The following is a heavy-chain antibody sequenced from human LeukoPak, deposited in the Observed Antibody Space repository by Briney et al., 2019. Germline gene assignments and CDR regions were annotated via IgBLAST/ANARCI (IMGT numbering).Heavy chain of an antibody. J-gene: IGHJ4*02. CDR2: IRSKAYGGTT. Sequence: GGSLRLSCTGSGFTFSVYNMHWVRQAPGKGLEWVGFIRSKAYGGTTEYAASVKGRFTISRDDSKSIAYLQMNSLKTEDTAVYYCTRQWTVAGTDYFDYWGQGTLVTVSS. CDR1: GFTFSVYN. CDR3: TRQWTVAGTDYFDY. D-gene: IGHD6-19*01. V-gene: IGHV3-49*04.